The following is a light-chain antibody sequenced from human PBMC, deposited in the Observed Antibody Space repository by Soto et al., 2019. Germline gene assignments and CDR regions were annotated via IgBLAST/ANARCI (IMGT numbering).Light chain of an antibody. J-gene: IGKJ4*02. V-gene: IGKV3-20*01. CDR2: AAS. Sequence: LCCTAGQSVSSNYLAWYQQKPGQAPRLLIYAASSRATGIPDKFSGSGSGTDFTLTIGRLNPEDFAVYYFQQHDQTPPAFGGGTKVDIK. CDR3: QQHDQTPPA. CDR1: QSVSSNY.